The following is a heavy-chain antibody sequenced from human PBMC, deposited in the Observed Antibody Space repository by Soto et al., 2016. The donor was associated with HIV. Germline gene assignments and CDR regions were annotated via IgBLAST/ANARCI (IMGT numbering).Heavy chain of an antibody. J-gene: IGHJ4*01. CDR1: GFTFKHAW. Sequence: EVQLVQSGGGLAKPGESLRLSCGGLGFTFKHAWMSWVRQAPGKGLEWVGHVKNEGDGGASEHAAPVRGRFNVWRDDSKKLVYLQMNNLKTEDTGVYFCGWDHKAKLDYWGQGNPGHRLL. D-gene: IGHD1-26*01. CDR3: GWDHKAKLDY. CDR2: VKNEGDGGAS. V-gene: IGHV3-15*05.